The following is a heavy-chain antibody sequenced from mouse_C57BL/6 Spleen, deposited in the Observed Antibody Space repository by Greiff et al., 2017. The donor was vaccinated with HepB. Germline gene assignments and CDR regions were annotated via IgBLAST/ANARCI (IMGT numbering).Heavy chain of an antibody. CDR3: ARDYSNYYWYFDV. CDR1: GYTFTSYW. J-gene: IGHJ1*03. V-gene: IGHV1-64*01. Sequence: VKLQQPGAELVKPGASVKLSCKASGYTFTSYWMHWVKQRPGQGLEWIGMIHPNSGSTNYNEKFKSKATLTVDKSSSTAYMQLSSLTSEDSAVYYCARDYSNYYWYFDVWGTGTTVTVSS. D-gene: IGHD2-5*01. CDR2: IHPNSGST.